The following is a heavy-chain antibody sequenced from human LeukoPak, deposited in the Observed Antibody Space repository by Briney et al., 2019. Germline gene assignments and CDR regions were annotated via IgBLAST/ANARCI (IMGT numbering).Heavy chain of an antibody. CDR2: TYYRSKWYN. V-gene: IGHV6-1*01. CDR3: ARAEKQWLVRYYYYYMDV. CDR1: GDSVSSNSAA. Sequence: SQTLSLTCAISGDSVSSNSAAWNWIRQSPSRGLEWLGRTYYRSKWYNDYAVSVKSRITINPDTSKNQFSLQLNSVTPEDTAVYYCARAEKQWLVRYYYYYMDVWGKGTTVTISS. J-gene: IGHJ6*03. D-gene: IGHD6-19*01.